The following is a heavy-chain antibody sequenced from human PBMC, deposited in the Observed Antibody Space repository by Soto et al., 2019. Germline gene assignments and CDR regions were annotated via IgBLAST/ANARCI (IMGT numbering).Heavy chain of an antibody. CDR2: IYHSGTS. Sequence: SLTCTVSGDFISNHYWNWIRQPPGGGLEWIGYIYHSGTSFYNPSLKSRVTISVDGSKNQFSLKVNSVTAADTAVYYCARGRLVPAVNFDYWGLGTLVTVSS. CDR3: ARGRLVPAVNFDY. D-gene: IGHD2-2*01. J-gene: IGHJ4*02. V-gene: IGHV4-59*11. CDR1: GDFISNHY.